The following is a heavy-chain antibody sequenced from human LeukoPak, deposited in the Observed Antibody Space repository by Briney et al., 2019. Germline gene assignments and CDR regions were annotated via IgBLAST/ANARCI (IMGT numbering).Heavy chain of an antibody. V-gene: IGHV3-33*01. Sequence: GSLRLSCAASGFTFSSYGMHWVRQAPGMGLEWVAFIWYDGTNKNYADSVKGRFTISRDNSRNTLYLQMNSLRADDTAVYYCARDLWFGELSLGFDPWGQGTLVTVSS. D-gene: IGHD3-10*01. J-gene: IGHJ5*02. CDR3: ARDLWFGELSLGFDP. CDR1: GFTFSSYG. CDR2: IWYDGTNK.